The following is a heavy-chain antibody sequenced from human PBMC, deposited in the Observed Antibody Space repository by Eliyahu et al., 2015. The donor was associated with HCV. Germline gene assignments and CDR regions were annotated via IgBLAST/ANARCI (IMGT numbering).Heavy chain of an antibody. D-gene: IGHD3-10*01. V-gene: IGHV3-30*18. CDR2: ISSDGGNT. CDR3: AKSGYGSGSYLFDP. J-gene: IGHJ5*02. Sequence: VQLVESGGGVVQPGRSLRLSCAASGFTFSSYGMHWVRQAPGKGLEWVAFISSDGGNTNYADSVKGRFTISRDNSKNTLFLQMNSLRAEDTAVYHCAKSGYGSGSYLFDPWGQGTPVIVSS. CDR1: GFTFSSYG.